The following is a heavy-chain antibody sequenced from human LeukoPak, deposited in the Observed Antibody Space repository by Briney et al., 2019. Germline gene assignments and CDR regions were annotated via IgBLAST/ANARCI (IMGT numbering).Heavy chain of an antibody. CDR3: ARQDSSSWYTYYYYGMDV. Sequence: ASVKVSCKASGYTFTSYGISWVRQAPGQGLEWMGWTSAYNGNTNYAQKLQGRVTMTTDTSTSTAYMELRSLRSDDTAVYYCARQDSSSWYTYYYYGMDVWGQGTTVTVSS. V-gene: IGHV1-18*01. CDR2: TSAYNGNT. D-gene: IGHD6-13*01. CDR1: GYTFTSYG. J-gene: IGHJ6*02.